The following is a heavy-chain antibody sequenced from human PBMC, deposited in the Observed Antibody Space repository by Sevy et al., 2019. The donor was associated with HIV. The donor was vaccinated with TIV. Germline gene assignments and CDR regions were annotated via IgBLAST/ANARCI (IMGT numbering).Heavy chain of an antibody. Sequence: GGSLRLSCTSSGFTFSSYAMNWVSQAPGKGLESVSTISHSGDSTYYADSVKGRFTISRDNSENTLYLQMNSLRAEDTALYYCAGRKVGDFWSGSIRGPWAGGPLFDYWGQGTLVTVSS. V-gene: IGHV3-23*01. D-gene: IGHD3-3*01. CDR3: AGRKVGDFWSGSIRGPWAGGPLFDY. CDR2: ISHSGDST. CDR1: GFTFSSYA. J-gene: IGHJ4*02.